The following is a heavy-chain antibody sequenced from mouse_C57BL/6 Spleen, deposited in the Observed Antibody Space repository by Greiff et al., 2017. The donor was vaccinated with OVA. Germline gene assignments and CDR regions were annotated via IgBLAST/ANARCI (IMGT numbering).Heavy chain of an antibody. CDR1: GYSFTGYF. D-gene: IGHD2-1*01. CDR3: AREEGNYSFFDY. CDR2: INPYNGDT. V-gene: IGHV1-20*01. J-gene: IGHJ2*01. Sequence: EVKLQESGPELVKPGDSVKISCKASGYSFTGYFMNWVMQSHGKSLEWIGRINPYNGDTFYNQKFKGKATLTVDKSSSTAHMELRSLTSEDSAVYYCAREEGNYSFFDYWGQGTTLTVSS.